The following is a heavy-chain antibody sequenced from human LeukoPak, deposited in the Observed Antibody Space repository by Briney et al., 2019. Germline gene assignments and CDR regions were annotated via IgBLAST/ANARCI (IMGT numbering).Heavy chain of an antibody. V-gene: IGHV3-7*03. J-gene: IGHJ4*02. CDR2: IKQDGSEK. CDR3: ARAPKLLLWFGEPLDY. D-gene: IGHD3-10*01. Sequence: PGGSLRLSCAASGFTFSSYAMSWVRQAPGKGLEWVANIKQDGSEKYYVDSVKGRFTISRDNAKNSLYLQMNSLRAEDTAVYYCARAPKLLLWFGEPLDYWGQGTLVTVSS. CDR1: GFTFSSYA.